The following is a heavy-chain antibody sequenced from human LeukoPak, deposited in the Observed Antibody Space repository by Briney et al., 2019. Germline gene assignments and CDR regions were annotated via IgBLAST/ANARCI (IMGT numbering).Heavy chain of an antibody. V-gene: IGHV4-30-2*01. J-gene: IGHJ4*02. CDR3: ARAPAGNLIDY. CDR1: GGSISSGGYS. D-gene: IGHD1-1*01. Sequence: SETLSLTCAVSGGSISSGGYSWSWIRQPPGKGLEWIGYIYHSGSTYYNPSLKSRFTISVNMSKNQFSLKLSSVTAADTAVYYCARAPAGNLIDYWGQGTLVTVSS. CDR2: IYHSGST.